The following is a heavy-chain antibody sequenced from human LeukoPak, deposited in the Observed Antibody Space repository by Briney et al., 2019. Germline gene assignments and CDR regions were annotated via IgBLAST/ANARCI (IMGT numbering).Heavy chain of an antibody. CDR3: ARGTTDGYSYGRFDY. D-gene: IGHD5-18*01. J-gene: IGHJ4*02. CDR2: IYYSGTT. Sequence: SETLSLTCTVSGGSISSGGFYWSWIRQHPGKGLEWLGYIYYSGTTYYNPSLKSRVTFSVDTSKNQFSLKLNPVTAADTALYYCARGTTDGYSYGRFDYWGQGTLVTVSS. V-gene: IGHV4-31*03. CDR1: GGSISSGGFY.